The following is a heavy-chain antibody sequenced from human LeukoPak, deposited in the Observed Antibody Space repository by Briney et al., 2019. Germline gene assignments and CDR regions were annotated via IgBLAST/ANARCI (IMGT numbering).Heavy chain of an antibody. J-gene: IGHJ6*02. Sequence: PGGSLKLSCAASGFTFSGSAMHWVRQASGKGLEWVGRIRSKANSYATAYAASVKGRFTISRDDSKNTAYLQMNSLKTEDTAVYYCNSGYDFWSGAYYYGMDVWGQGTLVTVSS. CDR3: NSGYDFWSGAYYYGMDV. CDR1: GFTFSGSA. CDR2: IRSKANSYAT. D-gene: IGHD3-3*01. V-gene: IGHV3-73*01.